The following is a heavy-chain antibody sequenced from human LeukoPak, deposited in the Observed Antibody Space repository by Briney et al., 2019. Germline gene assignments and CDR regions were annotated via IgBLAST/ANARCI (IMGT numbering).Heavy chain of an antibody. V-gene: IGHV1-69*13. D-gene: IGHD5-18*01. Sequence: GASVKVSCKASGGTFSSYAISWVRQVPGQGLEWMGGIIPIFGTANYAQKFQGRVTITADESTSTAYMELSSLRSEDTAVYYCARWGQLWFYAFDIWGQGTMVTVSS. CDR3: ARWGQLWFYAFDI. J-gene: IGHJ3*02. CDR2: IIPIFGTA. CDR1: GGTFSSYA.